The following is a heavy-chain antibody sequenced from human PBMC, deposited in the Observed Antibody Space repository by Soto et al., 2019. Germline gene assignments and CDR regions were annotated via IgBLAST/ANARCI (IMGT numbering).Heavy chain of an antibody. J-gene: IGHJ5*02. D-gene: IGHD3-10*02. CDR2: IKRKTDGGTT. CDR1: GFTFSNAW. CDR3: TTNPMSWNNWFDP. V-gene: IGHV3-15*07. Sequence: GGSLRLSCAASGFTFSNAWMNWVRQAPGKGLKWVSRIKRKTDGGTTDYNAPVKGRFTISRDDSKNTLYLQMNSLKTEDTAVYYCTTNPMSWNNWFDPWGHGTLVTVSS.